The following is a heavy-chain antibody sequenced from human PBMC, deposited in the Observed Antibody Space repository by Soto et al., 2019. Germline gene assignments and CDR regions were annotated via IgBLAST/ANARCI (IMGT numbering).Heavy chain of an antibody. J-gene: IGHJ4*02. Sequence: QVQLQGSGPGLVMPSQTLSLTCTVSGGSIHDIDSYWTWIRQSPGRGPEWIGYIHNSGNTFYSPSLKRRLAISIDTSKSQFSLKLSAVTAADTAFYYCARSTYGEGYPHFFADWGQGTLVTVSS. D-gene: IGHD3-16*02. V-gene: IGHV4-30-4*01. CDR1: GGSIHDIDSY. CDR2: IHNSGNT. CDR3: ARSTYGEGYPHFFAD.